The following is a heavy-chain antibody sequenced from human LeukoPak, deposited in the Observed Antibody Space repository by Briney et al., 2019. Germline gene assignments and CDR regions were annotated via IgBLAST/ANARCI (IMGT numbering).Heavy chain of an antibody. V-gene: IGHV3-23*01. CDR3: ATFALFGYCSSTSCNKH. Sequence: GGSLRLSCAASGFTFSSYAMSWVRQAPGKGLEWVSAISGSGGSTYYADSVKGRFTISRDNSKNTLYLQMNSLRAEDTAVYYCATFALFGYCSSTSCNKHWGQGTLVTVSS. CDR2: ISGSGGST. J-gene: IGHJ1*01. D-gene: IGHD2-2*02. CDR1: GFTFSSYA.